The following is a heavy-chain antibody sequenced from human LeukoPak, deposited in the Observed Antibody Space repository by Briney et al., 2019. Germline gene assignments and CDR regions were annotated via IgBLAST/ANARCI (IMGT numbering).Heavy chain of an antibody. Sequence: GGSLRLSCAASGFTFSGYAMSWVRQAPGKGLEWVSAISGSGGSTYYADSVKGRFTISRDNSKNTLYLQMNSLRAEDTAVYYCANWDDYVWGSQNWGQGTLVTVSS. V-gene: IGHV3-23*01. CDR2: ISGSGGST. D-gene: IGHD3-16*01. CDR1: GFTFSGYA. J-gene: IGHJ4*02. CDR3: ANWDDYVWGSQN.